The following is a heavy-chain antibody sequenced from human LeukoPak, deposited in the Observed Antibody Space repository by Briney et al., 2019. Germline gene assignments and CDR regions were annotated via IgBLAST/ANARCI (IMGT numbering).Heavy chain of an antibody. Sequence: GASVKVSCKASGGTFSSYAISWVRQAPGQGLEWMGGIIPIFGTANYAQKFQGRVTITTDESTSTAYMEPSSLRSEDTAVYYCARTPSGYYYYYYYMDVWGKGTTVTVSS. CDR3: ARTPSGYYYYYYYMDV. CDR2: IIPIFGTA. CDR1: GGTFSSYA. J-gene: IGHJ6*03. D-gene: IGHD3-22*01. V-gene: IGHV1-69*05.